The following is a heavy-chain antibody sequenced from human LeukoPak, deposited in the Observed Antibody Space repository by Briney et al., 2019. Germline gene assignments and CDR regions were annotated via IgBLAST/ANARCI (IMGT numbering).Heavy chain of an antibody. J-gene: IGHJ4*02. Sequence: PSETLSLTCTVSGGSISSSSYCWGWIRQPPGKGLEWIGSIYYSGSTYYNPSLKSRVTISVDTSKNQFSLKLSSVTAADTAVYYCARHGDGYNLLDYWGQGTLVTVSS. D-gene: IGHD5-24*01. CDR1: GGSISSSSYC. CDR2: IYYSGST. V-gene: IGHV4-39*01. CDR3: ARHGDGYNLLDY.